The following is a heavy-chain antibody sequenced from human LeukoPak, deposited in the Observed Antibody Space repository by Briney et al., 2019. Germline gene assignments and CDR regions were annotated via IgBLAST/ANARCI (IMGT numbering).Heavy chain of an antibody. J-gene: IGHJ4*02. CDR2: IYYSGST. V-gene: IGHV4-59*01. Sequence: SETLSLTCTVSGGSISSYYWSWIRQPPGKGLEWIGYIYYSGSTNYNPSLKSRVTISVDTSKNQFSLKLSSVTAADTAVYYCARTRYSSSRYYFDYWGQGTLVTVSS. CDR3: ARTRYSSSRYYFDY. CDR1: GGSISSYY. D-gene: IGHD6-13*01.